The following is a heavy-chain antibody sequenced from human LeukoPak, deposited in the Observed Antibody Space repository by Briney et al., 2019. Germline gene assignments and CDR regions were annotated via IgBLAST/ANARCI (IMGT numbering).Heavy chain of an antibody. V-gene: IGHV1-18*01. CDR1: GYTFTNYG. J-gene: IGHJ4*02. D-gene: IGHD2-8*02. CDR3: AKGFLGACTGATCYYFDS. Sequence: ASVKVSCKASGYTFTNYGISWVRQAPGQGLEWTGWISSYNGNTHYAQKVQGRVTMTTDTSTSTVYMELRSLRSDDTAIYYCAKGFLGACTGATCYYFDSWGQGTLVTVSS. CDR2: ISSYNGNT.